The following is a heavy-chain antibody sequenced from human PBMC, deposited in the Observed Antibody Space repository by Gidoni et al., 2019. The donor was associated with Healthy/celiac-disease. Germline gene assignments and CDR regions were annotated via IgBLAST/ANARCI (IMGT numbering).Heavy chain of an antibody. CDR1: GFTFSSYG. J-gene: IGHJ5*02. CDR3: AKGLITMTRGWFDP. V-gene: IGHV3-30*18. CDR2: ISYDGSNK. Sequence: QVQLVESGGGVVQPGRSLRLSCAASGFTFSSYGMHWVRQAPGKGLEWVAVISYDGSNKYYADSVKGRFTISRDNSKNTLYLQMNSLRAEDTAVYYCAKGLITMTRGWFDPWGQGTLVTVSS. D-gene: IGHD3-22*01.